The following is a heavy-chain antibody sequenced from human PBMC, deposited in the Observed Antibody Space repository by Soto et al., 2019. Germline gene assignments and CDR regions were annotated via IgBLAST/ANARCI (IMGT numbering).Heavy chain of an antibody. CDR3: ARRARQDSRHDRADFDF. Sequence: GGSLRLSCAASGFTFSDYSMSWVRQAPGKGLEWVSSMSTSDTYIFHADSLKGRFTMSRDDAKNSLSLQMNSLRSEDTAVYYCARRARQDSRHDRADFDFWGHGTLVTVSS. CDR2: MSTSDTYI. CDR1: GFTFSDYS. D-gene: IGHD4-4*01. J-gene: IGHJ4*01. V-gene: IGHV3-21*01.